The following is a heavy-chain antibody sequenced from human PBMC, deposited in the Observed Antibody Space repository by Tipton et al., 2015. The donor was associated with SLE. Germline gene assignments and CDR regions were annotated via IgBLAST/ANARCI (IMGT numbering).Heavy chain of an antibody. V-gene: IGHV4-4*08. D-gene: IGHD5-12*01. CDR2: MYASGTT. CDR3: ARCGDGYDGAGYHYPHYMAV. CDR1: GGSISNSY. Sequence: LRLSCTVSGGSISNSYWTWIRQPPGKGLEWIGRMYASGTTNYNPSLKSRVSISGDTSKNHFSLELRSVTAADTAVYYCARCGDGYDGAGYHYPHYMAVWGKGTTVIVSS. J-gene: IGHJ6*03.